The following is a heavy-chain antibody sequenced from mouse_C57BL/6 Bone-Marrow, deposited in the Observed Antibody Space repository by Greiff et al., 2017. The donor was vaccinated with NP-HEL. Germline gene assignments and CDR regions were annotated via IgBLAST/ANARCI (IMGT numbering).Heavy chain of an antibody. J-gene: IGHJ2*01. CDR1: GYSFTSYY. V-gene: IGHV1-66*01. CDR2: IYPGSGNT. Sequence: QVQLQQSGPELVKPGASVKISCKASGYSFTSYYIHWVKQRPGQGLEWIGWIYPGSGNTKYNEKFKGKATLTADTSSSTAYMQLSSLTSEDSAIYYCAREEDYYGLFDYWGQGTTLTVSS. D-gene: IGHD1-2*01. CDR3: AREEDYYGLFDY.